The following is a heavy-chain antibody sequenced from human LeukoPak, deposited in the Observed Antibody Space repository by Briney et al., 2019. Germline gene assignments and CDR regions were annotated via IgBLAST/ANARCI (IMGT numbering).Heavy chain of an antibody. V-gene: IGHV6-1*01. CDR3: ARERTGSGWSMGFDY. J-gene: IGHJ4*02. D-gene: IGHD6-19*01. CDR1: GDSVSSNSAA. CDR2: TYYRSKWYN. Sequence: SQTLSLTCAISGDSVSSNSAAWNWIRQSPSRGLGWLGRTYYRSKWYNDYAVSVKSRITINPDTSKNQFSLKLSSVTAADTAVYYCARERTGSGWSMGFDYWGQGTLVTVSS.